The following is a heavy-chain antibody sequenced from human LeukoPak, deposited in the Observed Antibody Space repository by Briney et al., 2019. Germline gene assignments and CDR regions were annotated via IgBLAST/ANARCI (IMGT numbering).Heavy chain of an antibody. J-gene: IGHJ4*02. Sequence: GGSLRLSCAASGCTFSSYAMTWVRQAPGKGLEWVSGISASGGRIYNADSVKGRFTISRDNSKNTLYLQMDNLRAEDTAVYYCAKDRFGSGNYPTFDYWGQGILVTVSS. D-gene: IGHD3-10*01. CDR1: GCTFSSYA. V-gene: IGHV3-23*01. CDR2: ISASGGRI. CDR3: AKDRFGSGNYPTFDY.